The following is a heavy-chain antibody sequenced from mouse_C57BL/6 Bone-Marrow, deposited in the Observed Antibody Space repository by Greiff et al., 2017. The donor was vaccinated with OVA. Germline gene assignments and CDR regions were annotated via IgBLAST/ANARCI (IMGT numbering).Heavy chain of an antibody. CDR2: INPNNGGT. CDR3: ARWLGEGFAY. Sequence: VQLQQSGPELVKPGASVKISCKASGYTFTDYYMNWVKQSHGKSLEWIGDINPNNGGTSYNQKFKGKATLTVDKSSSTAYMELRSLTSEDTAVYYCARWLGEGFAYWGQGTLVTVSA. V-gene: IGHV1-26*01. J-gene: IGHJ3*01. CDR1: GYTFTDYY. D-gene: IGHD3-3*01.